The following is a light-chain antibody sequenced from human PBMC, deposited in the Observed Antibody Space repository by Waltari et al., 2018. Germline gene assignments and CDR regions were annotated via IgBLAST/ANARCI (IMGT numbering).Light chain of an antibody. Sequence: EIVLTQSPATLSLSPGERDTLSCRASQSVSSYLAWYQQKPGQAPRLLIYDASNRATGIPARFSGSGSGTDFTLTISSLEPEDFAVYYCQQRSNWPPITCGQGTRLEIK. CDR1: QSVSSY. CDR3: QQRSNWPPIT. J-gene: IGKJ5*01. CDR2: DAS. V-gene: IGKV3-11*01.